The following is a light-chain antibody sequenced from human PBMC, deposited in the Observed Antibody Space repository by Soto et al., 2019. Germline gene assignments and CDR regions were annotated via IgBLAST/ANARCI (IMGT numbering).Light chain of an antibody. Sequence: DIQMTQSPSTLSASVGDRVTITCRASQSISSWLAWYQQKPGKAPKLLIYKASSLESGVPSRFSGSGSGTEFTLTISSLQPDDVATYYCQQYNDYSWTFGQGTKVDI. CDR1: QSISSW. V-gene: IGKV1-5*03. CDR2: KAS. CDR3: QQYNDYSWT. J-gene: IGKJ1*01.